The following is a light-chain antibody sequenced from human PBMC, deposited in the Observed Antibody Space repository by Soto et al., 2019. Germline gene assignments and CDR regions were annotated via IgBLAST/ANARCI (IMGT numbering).Light chain of an antibody. V-gene: IGKV3-11*01. CDR3: QQRSNWPPIT. CDR2: DAS. CDR1: QSVSNF. J-gene: IGKJ5*01. Sequence: ESVLAQFPATLSLAPGDTATLSCKASQSVSNFLAWYQQRPGQAPRLLLFDASNRATGTPPRFSGSGFGTDFNLTISSLEPEDFAVYFCQQRSNWPPITFGQGTRLEIK.